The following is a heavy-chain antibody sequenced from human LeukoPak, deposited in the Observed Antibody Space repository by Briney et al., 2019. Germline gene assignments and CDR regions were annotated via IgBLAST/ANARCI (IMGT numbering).Heavy chain of an antibody. V-gene: IGHV4-39*01. Sequence: SETLSLTCTVSGVSISSSNSYWGWIRQPPGKGLEWIGSIYYSGSTYYNPSLKSRVTISVDTSKNQFSLKLSSVTAADTAVYYCARPARGSSSWYTGYYYYYMDVWGKGTTVTISS. D-gene: IGHD6-13*01. CDR2: IYYSGST. CDR3: ARPARGSSSWYTGYYYYYMDV. CDR1: GVSISSSNSY. J-gene: IGHJ6*03.